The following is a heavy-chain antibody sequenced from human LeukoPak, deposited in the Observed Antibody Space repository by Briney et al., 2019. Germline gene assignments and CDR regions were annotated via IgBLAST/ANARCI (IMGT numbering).Heavy chain of an antibody. CDR3: ARGPSYYGSGSYKDY. V-gene: IGHV4-39*01. D-gene: IGHD3-10*01. CDR1: GGSISSSDYY. Sequence: SETLSLTCTVSGGSISSSDYYWGWIRQPPGKGLEWIGSIYFSGTIYYNPSLKSRVTISVDTSKNQFSLKLSSLTAADTAVYYCARGPSYYGSGSYKDYWGQGTLVTVSS. CDR2: IYFSGTI. J-gene: IGHJ4*02.